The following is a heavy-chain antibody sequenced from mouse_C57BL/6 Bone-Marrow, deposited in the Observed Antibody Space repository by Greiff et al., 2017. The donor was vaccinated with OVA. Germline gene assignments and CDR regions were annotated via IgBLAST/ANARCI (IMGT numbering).Heavy chain of an antibody. D-gene: IGHD1-1*01. CDR1: GYTFTDYY. J-gene: IGHJ3*01. CDR2: INPNNGGT. V-gene: IGHV1-26*01. CDR3: ASSLITTVVARFAY. Sequence: EVKLVESGPELVKPGASVKISCKASGYTFTDYYMNWVKQSHGKSLEWIGDINPNNGGTSYNQKFKGKATLTVDKSSSTAYMELRSLTSEDSAVYYCASSLITTVVARFAYWGQGTLVTVSA.